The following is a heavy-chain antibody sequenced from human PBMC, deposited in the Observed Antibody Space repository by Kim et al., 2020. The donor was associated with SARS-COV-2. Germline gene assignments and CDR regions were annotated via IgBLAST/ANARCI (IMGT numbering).Heavy chain of an antibody. CDR2: IYTSGST. CDR3: AREGCSSTSCYHSYYYYYYGMDV. J-gene: IGHJ6*02. V-gene: IGHV4-4*07. CDR1: GGSISSYY. Sequence: SETLSLTCTVSGGSISSYYWSWIRQPAGKGLEWIGRIYTSGSTNYNPSLKSRVTMSVDTSKNQFSLKLSSVTAADTAVYYCAREGCSSTSCYHSYYYYYYGMDVWGQGTTVTVSS. D-gene: IGHD2-2*01.